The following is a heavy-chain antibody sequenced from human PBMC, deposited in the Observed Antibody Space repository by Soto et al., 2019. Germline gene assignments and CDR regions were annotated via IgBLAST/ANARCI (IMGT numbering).Heavy chain of an antibody. D-gene: IGHD6-6*01. CDR3: VKDFRETSIAARPAPGPGDY. V-gene: IGHV3-64D*09. CDR1: GFTFSSYA. CDR2: ISSNGGST. Sequence: GGSLRLSCSASGFTFSSYAMHWVRQAPGKGLEYVSAISSNGGSTYYADSVKGRFTISRDNSKNTLYLQMSSLRAEDTAVYYCVKDFRETSIAARPAPGPGDYWGQGTLVTVSS. J-gene: IGHJ4*02.